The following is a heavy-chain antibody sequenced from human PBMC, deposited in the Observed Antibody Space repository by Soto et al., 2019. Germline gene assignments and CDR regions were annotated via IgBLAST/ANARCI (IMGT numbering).Heavy chain of an antibody. V-gene: IGHV3-66*01. Sequence: EVQLVESGGGLVQPGGSLRLSCAASGFTVSSNYMSWVRQAPGKGLEWVSVIYSGGSTYYADSVKGRFTISRDNSKNTLYLQMNSLRAEDTAVYYCARDTGIAAATFDIWGQGTTVTVSS. CDR1: GFTVSSNY. J-gene: IGHJ3*02. CDR2: IYSGGST. D-gene: IGHD6-13*01. CDR3: ARDTGIAAATFDI.